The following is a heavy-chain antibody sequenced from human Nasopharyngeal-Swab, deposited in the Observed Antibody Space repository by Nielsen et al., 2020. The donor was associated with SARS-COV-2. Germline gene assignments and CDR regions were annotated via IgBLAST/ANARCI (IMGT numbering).Heavy chain of an antibody. Sequence: GGSLRLSCAASGFTFSSYGMHWVRQAPGKGLEWVAVIWYDGSNKYYADSVKGRFTISRDNSKNTLYLQMNSLRAEDTAVYYCARRAGYCSGGTDCYYFDPWGQGTLVTVSS. V-gene: IGHV3-33*01. D-gene: IGHD2-15*01. CDR3: ARRAGYCSGGTDCYYFDP. J-gene: IGHJ4*02. CDR2: IWYDGSNK. CDR1: GFTFSSYG.